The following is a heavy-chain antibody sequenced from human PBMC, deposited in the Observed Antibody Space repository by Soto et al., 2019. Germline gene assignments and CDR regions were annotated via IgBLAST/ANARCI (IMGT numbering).Heavy chain of an antibody. CDR1: GASISNGDYY. D-gene: IGHD3-10*01. CDR3: ARTTEGGTYYGSGRLNRFDP. J-gene: IGHJ5*02. V-gene: IGHV4-30-4*01. Sequence: SETLSLTCTVSGASISNGDYYWSWIRLTPGKGLEWIAYIHHAGGADYNPSLKSRVTISVATSKNQFSLKLNSVTAADTAVYYCARTTEGGTYYGSGRLNRFDPWGHGTLVTVSS. CDR2: IHHAGGA.